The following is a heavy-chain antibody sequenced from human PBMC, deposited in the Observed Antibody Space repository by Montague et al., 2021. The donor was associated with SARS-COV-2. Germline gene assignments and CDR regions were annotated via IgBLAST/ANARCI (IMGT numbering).Heavy chain of an antibody. CDR1: GGSFSGYY. CDR2: INHSGST. D-gene: IGHD2-2*01. Sequence: SETLSLTCAVYGGSFSGYYWSWIRQPPGKGLGWIGEINHSGSTNYNPSPKSRVTISVDTSKNQFSLKLSSVTAADTAVYYCTREGYQVLWSDYYYYGMDVWGQGTAVT. CDR3: TREGYQVLWSDYYYYGMDV. V-gene: IGHV4-34*01. J-gene: IGHJ6*01.